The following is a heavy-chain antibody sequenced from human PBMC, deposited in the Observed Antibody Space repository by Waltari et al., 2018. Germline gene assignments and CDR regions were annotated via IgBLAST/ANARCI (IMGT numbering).Heavy chain of an antibody. CDR2: VHDSEDT. D-gene: IGHD2-2*01. Sequence: QVQLQQGGAGLLKPSETLSLTCAVYGGSFRGYYWTWTRQDPGKGLEWIGEVHDSEDTNYNPSLKSRVTLSVDTSKNQFSLKLNSVTAADTAVYYCARGCCSSTSLDYWGQGTLVTVSS. V-gene: IGHV4-34*02. J-gene: IGHJ4*02. CDR3: ARGCCSSTSLDY. CDR1: GGSFRGYY.